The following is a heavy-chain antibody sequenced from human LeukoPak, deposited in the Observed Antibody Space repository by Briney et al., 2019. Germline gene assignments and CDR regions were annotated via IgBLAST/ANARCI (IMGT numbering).Heavy chain of an antibody. CDR2: IYYSGST. Sequence: SETLSLTCTVSGGSISSSSYYWGWIRQPPGKGLEWIGSIYYSGSTYYNPSLKSRVTISVDTSKNQFSLKLSSVTAADTAVYYCARRNFLYYDSSGYLYYFDYWAQGTLVTVSS. J-gene: IGHJ4*02. D-gene: IGHD3-22*01. V-gene: IGHV4-39*01. CDR3: ARRNFLYYDSSGYLYYFDY. CDR1: GGSISSSSYY.